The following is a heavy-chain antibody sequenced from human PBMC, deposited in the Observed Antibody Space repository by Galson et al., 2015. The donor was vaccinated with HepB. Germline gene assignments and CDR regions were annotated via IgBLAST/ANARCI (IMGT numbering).Heavy chain of an antibody. Sequence: TLSLTCTVSGGSISSGDYYWSWIRQPPGKGLEWIGYIYYSGSTYYNPSLKSRVTISVDTSENQFSLKLSSVTAADTAVYYCARDKFFGVLRFLEPRGAFDIWGQGTMVTVSS. J-gene: IGHJ3*02. CDR3: ARDKFFGVLRFLEPRGAFDI. V-gene: IGHV4-30-4*01. CDR2: IYYSGST. D-gene: IGHD3-3*01. CDR1: GGSISSGDYY.